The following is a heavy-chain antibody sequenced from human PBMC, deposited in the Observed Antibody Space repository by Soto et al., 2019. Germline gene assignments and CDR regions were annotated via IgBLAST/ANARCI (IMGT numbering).Heavy chain of an antibody. D-gene: IGHD2-8*01. V-gene: IGHV3-23*01. CDR2: ISFDGQST. CDR3: ATIETNPE. CDR1: GFTFRSFS. J-gene: IGHJ4*02. Sequence: EVQLLQSGGGIVQPGGSLRLSGAASGFTFRSFSMTWVRQAPGTGLEWVSDISFDGQSTYYAESVKGRFSISRDNSKKTLYLQMSSLSGEDTAMYFCATIETNPEWGQGTLVTVSS.